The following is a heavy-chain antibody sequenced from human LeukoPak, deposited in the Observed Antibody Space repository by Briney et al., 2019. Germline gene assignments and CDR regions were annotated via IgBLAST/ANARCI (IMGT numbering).Heavy chain of an antibody. CDR2: INHSGST. D-gene: IGHD3-22*01. CDR3: ARVGYYDSSGYYKPPVYFDY. CDR1: GGSFSGYY. V-gene: IGHV4-34*01. Sequence: PSETLSLTCAVYGGSFSGYYWSWIRQPPGKGLEWIGEINHSGSTNYNPSLKSRVTISVDTSKNQFSLKLSSVTAADTAVYYCARVGYYDSSGYYKPPVYFDYWGQGTLVTVSS. J-gene: IGHJ4*02.